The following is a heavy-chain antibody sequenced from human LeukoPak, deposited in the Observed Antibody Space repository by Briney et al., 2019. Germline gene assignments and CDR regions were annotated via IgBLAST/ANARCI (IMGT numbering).Heavy chain of an antibody. CDR1: GGSISSGGYY. V-gene: IGHV4-31*03. Sequence: SQTLSLTCTVSGGSISSGGYYWSWIRQHPGKGLEWLGYIYYSGSTYYNPSLKSRVTISVDTSKNQFSLKLSSVTAADMAVYYCARGGASIAAPGYYYYYMDVWGKGTTVTVSS. CDR3: ARGGASIAAPGYYYYYMDV. CDR2: IYYSGST. D-gene: IGHD6-6*01. J-gene: IGHJ6*03.